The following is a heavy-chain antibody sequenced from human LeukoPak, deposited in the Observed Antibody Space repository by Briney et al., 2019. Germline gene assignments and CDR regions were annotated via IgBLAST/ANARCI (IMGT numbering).Heavy chain of an antibody. CDR1: GGTFSSHG. CDR3: ARDQSRDGYNLDAFDI. CDR2: IIHFFGTA. V-gene: IGHV1-69*05. J-gene: IGHJ3*02. Sequence: SVKVSCKASGGTFSSHGISWVRQAPGQGLELMGVIIHFFGTANYDQKFQGRVTITTDESTSTAYMELSSLRSEDTAVYYCARDQSRDGYNLDAFDIWGQGTMVTVSS. D-gene: IGHD5-24*01.